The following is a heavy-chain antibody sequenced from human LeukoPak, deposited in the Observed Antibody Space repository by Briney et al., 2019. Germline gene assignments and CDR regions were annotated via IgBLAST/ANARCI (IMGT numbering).Heavy chain of an antibody. Sequence: PGGSLRLSCAASGFIVSNNYMNWVRQAPGKGLEWVSVIYYSGSTYYGDSVKGRFTTSRDNSKNTIYLQMNSLRAEDTAVYYCARTYSSSSYSPFDYWGQGTLVTVSS. CDR2: IYYSGST. CDR1: GFIVSNNY. V-gene: IGHV3-53*01. D-gene: IGHD6-13*01. J-gene: IGHJ4*02. CDR3: ARTYSSSSYSPFDY.